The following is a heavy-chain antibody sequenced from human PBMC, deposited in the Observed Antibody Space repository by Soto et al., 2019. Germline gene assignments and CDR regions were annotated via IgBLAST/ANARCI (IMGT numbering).Heavy chain of an antibody. CDR2: IYSGGST. Sequence: GGSLRLSCAASGFTVSSNYMSWVRQAPGKGLEWVSVIYSGGSTYYADSVKGRFTISRDNSKNTLYLQMNSLRAEDTAVYYCARAHADDYPNYWGQGTLVTVSS. V-gene: IGHV3-53*01. D-gene: IGHD4-17*01. J-gene: IGHJ4*02. CDR3: ARAHADDYPNY. CDR1: GFTVSSNY.